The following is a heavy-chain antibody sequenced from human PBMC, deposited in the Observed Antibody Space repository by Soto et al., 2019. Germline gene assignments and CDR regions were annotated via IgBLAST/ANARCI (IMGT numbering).Heavy chain of an antibody. CDR1: GFTFSSYS. V-gene: IGHV3-21*01. J-gene: IGHJ4*02. Sequence: GGSLRLSCAASGFTFSSYSMNWVRQAPGKGLEWVSSISSSSSYIYYADSVKGRFTISRDNAKNSLYLQMNSLRAEDTAVYYCARSNSGYDFPLYYFDYWGQGTLVTVSS. D-gene: IGHD5-12*01. CDR2: ISSSSSYI. CDR3: ARSNSGYDFPLYYFDY.